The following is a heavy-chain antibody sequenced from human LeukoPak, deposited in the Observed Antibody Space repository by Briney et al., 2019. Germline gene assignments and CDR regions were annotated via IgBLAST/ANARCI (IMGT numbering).Heavy chain of an antibody. V-gene: IGHV3-48*01. J-gene: IGHJ4*02. CDR1: GFTFSFYS. CDR3: ARGGSNAGY. CDR2: ISSSDNTI. Sequence: GGSLRLSCAASGFTFSFYSMNWVRQAPGKGLEWVSYISSSDNTIHYADSVKGRFTISRDNAKNSLYLEMNSLRVEDTAVYYCARGGSNAGYWGQGTLVTVSS. D-gene: IGHD1-26*01.